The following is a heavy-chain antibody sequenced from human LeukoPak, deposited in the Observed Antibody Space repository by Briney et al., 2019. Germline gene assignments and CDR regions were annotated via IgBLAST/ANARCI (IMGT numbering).Heavy chain of an antibody. D-gene: IGHD5-18*01. V-gene: IGHV3-21*01. CDR2: ISSSSIYI. CDR3: ARGGDNYGYIFDY. Sequence: NWVRQATGKGLEWVSSISSSSIYIYYADSVKGRFTISRDNAKNSLYLQMNNLRAEDTAVYYCARGGDNYGYIFDYWGQGTLVTVSS. J-gene: IGHJ4*02.